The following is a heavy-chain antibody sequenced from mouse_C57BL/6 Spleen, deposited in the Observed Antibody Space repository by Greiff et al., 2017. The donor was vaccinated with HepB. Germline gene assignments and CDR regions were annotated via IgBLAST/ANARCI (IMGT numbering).Heavy chain of an antibody. Sequence: VQLQESGAELVRPGTSVKVSCKASGYAFTNYLIEWVKQRPGQGLEWIGVINPGSGGTNYNEKFKGKATLTADKSSSTAYMQLSSLTSEDSAVYFCAREGTTVVEAYYAMDYWGQGTSVTVSS. CDR3: AREGTTVVEAYYAMDY. J-gene: IGHJ4*01. D-gene: IGHD1-1*01. CDR2: INPGSGGT. V-gene: IGHV1-54*01. CDR1: GYAFTNYL.